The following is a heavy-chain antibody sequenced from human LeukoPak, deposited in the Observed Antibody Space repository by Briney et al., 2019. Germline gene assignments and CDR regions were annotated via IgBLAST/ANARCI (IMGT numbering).Heavy chain of an antibody. V-gene: IGHV3-23*01. D-gene: IGHD6-13*01. J-gene: IGHJ4*02. Sequence: GGSLRLSCAGSGFTFSSYAMSWVCQTPGKGLEWVSAISKSDGSTYYVDSVKGRFTIFRDNSKNTLYLQMNSLRPEDTAVYYCAKGRYSSDWYNFDYWGQGTLVTVSS. CDR1: GFTFSSYA. CDR2: ISKSDGST. CDR3: AKGRYSSDWYNFDY.